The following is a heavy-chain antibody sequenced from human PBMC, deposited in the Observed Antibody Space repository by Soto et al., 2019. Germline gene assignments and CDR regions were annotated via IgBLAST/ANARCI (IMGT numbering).Heavy chain of an antibody. Sequence: QVQLQESGPGLVKPSGALSLTCAVSNGSISSDNWWSWVRQPPGKGLEWIGEIFHSGTANYNPSLKSRITISVDKSKNQFSLEMNSVTAADTAVYYCARGGGWLFDPWGQGTLVTVSS. CDR1: NGSISSDNW. CDR3: ARGGGWLFDP. V-gene: IGHV4-4*02. CDR2: IFHSGTA. D-gene: IGHD6-19*01. J-gene: IGHJ5*02.